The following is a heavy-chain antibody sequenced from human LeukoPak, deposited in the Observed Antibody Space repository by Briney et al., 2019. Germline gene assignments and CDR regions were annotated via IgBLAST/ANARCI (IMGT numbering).Heavy chain of an antibody. CDR1: GFIFSNAW. CDR2: IKSKTDGGTT. J-gene: IGHJ4*02. CDR3: ARGTEYSERYTIDS. D-gene: IGHD1-26*01. Sequence: PGGSLRLSCAASGFIFSNAWMTWVRQAPGKGLEWVGRIKSKTDGGTTDYAAPVKGRFTISRDDSKNTLYLQMNSLKTEDTAVYYCARGTEYSERYTIDSWGQGTLVTVSS. V-gene: IGHV3-15*01.